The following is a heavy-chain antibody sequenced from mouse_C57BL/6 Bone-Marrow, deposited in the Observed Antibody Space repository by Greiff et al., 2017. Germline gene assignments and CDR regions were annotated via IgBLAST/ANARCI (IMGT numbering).Heavy chain of an antibody. CDR2: IRNKANNHAT. D-gene: IGHD1-1*01. V-gene: IGHV6-6*01. CDR3: TRWTTVVARGYFDV. Sequence: DVQLQESGGGLVQPGGSMKLSCAASGFTFSDAWMDWVRQSPEKGLEWVAEIRNKANNHATYYAVSVKGRFTISRDDSKGSVYLQMKRLRAEDTGFYYCTRWTTVVARGYFDVWGTGTTVTVSS. CDR1: GFTFSDAW. J-gene: IGHJ1*03.